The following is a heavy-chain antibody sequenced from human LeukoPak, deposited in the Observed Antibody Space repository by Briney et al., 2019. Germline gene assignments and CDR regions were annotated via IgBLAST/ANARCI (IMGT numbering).Heavy chain of an antibody. D-gene: IGHD1-1*01. CDR2: ICSGGNT. CDR3: ARDGPWKSDY. CDR1: GGSISSGDYY. Sequence: PSETLSLTCTVPGGSISSGDYYWSWIRQPPGKGLEWIGSICSGGNTCSNPSLASRVTISVDSSRSHFFLQLTSATAADTAVYFCARDGPWKSDYWGQGTLVTVSS. V-gene: IGHV4-39*02. J-gene: IGHJ4*02.